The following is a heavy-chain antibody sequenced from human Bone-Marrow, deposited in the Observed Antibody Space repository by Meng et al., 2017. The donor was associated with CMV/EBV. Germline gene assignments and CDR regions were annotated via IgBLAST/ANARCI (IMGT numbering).Heavy chain of an antibody. V-gene: IGHV1-69*02. CDR1: SST. CDR2: ILPILGIA. CDR3: ARVLGYCSSTSCYNHNWFDP. Sequence: SSTISWVRQAPGQGLEWMGRILPILGIANYAQKFQGRVTITADKSTSTAYMELSSLRSEDTAVYYCARVLGYCSSTSCYNHNWFDPWGQGTLVTVSS. J-gene: IGHJ5*02. D-gene: IGHD2-2*02.